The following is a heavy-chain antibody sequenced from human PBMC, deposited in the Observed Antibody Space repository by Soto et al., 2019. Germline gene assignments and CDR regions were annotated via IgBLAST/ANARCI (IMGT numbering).Heavy chain of an antibody. CDR1: GVSITSGAYY. Sequence: PSETLSLTCTLSGVSITSGAYYWTWVRQHPGKGLEWIGYIYYNGNTYFSPSLKSRLTISIDTSKNQFFLKLSSVTAADTAMYYCARARLRAVYAFDFWGQGTMVT. J-gene: IGHJ3*01. D-gene: IGHD4-17*01. CDR2: IYYNGNT. CDR3: ARARLRAVYAFDF. V-gene: IGHV4-31*03.